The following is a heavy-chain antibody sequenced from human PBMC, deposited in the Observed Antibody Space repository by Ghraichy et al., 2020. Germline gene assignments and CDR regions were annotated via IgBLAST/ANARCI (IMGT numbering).Heavy chain of an antibody. CDR1: GFTFSSYA. Sequence: GESLNISCAASGFTFSSYAMHWVRQAPGKGLEWVAVISYDGSNKYYADSVKGRFTISRDNSKNTLYLQMNSLRAEDTAVYYCARGGNWGSPNAFDIWGQGTMGTVSS. CDR2: ISYDGSNK. V-gene: IGHV3-30*04. J-gene: IGHJ3*02. D-gene: IGHD7-27*01. CDR3: ARGGNWGSPNAFDI.